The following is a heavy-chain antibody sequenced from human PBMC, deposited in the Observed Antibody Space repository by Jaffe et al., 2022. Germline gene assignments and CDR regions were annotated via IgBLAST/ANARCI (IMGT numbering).Heavy chain of an antibody. Sequence: EVQLVESGGVVVQPGGSLRLSCAASGFTFDDYTMHWVRQAPGKGLEWVSLISWDGGSTYYADSVKGRFTISRDNSKNSLYLQMNSLRTEDTALYYCAKDIRASYYGSGPAEYFQHWGQGTLVTVSS. CDR2: ISWDGGST. V-gene: IGHV3-43*01. CDR3: AKDIRASYYGSGPAEYFQH. J-gene: IGHJ1*01. D-gene: IGHD3-10*01. CDR1: GFTFDDYT.